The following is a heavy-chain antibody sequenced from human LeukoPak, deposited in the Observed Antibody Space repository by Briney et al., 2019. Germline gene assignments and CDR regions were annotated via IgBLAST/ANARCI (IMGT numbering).Heavy chain of an antibody. CDR1: GYTFTSYG. J-gene: IGHJ4*02. D-gene: IGHD3-22*01. CDR3: ARDSNFDYYDSSGYLFGGMGRADY. Sequence: ASVKVSCKASGYTFTSYGISWVRQAPGQGLEWMGWISAYNGNTNYAQKLQGRVTMTTDTSTSTAYMELRSLRSDDTAVYYCARDSNFDYYDSSGYLFGGMGRADYWGQGTLVTVSS. CDR2: ISAYNGNT. V-gene: IGHV1-18*01.